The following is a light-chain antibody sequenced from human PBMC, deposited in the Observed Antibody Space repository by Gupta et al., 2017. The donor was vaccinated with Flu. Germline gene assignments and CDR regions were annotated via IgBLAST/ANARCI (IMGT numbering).Light chain of an antibody. CDR3: SSYTSTTTLYV. V-gene: IGLV2-14*01. J-gene: IGLJ1*01. Sequence: GTSSDVGGYNYVSWYQQHPGKALKLLIFEVNIRPSGVSTRFSGSKSGNTASLTITGLQAEDEADYHCSSYTSTTTLYVFGTGTRVTVL. CDR2: EVN. CDR1: SSDVGGYNY.